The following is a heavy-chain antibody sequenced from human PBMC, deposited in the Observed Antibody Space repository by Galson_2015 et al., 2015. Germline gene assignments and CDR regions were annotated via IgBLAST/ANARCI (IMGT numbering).Heavy chain of an antibody. CDR1: GYTFTSYG. CDR2: NSAYNGST. CDR3: ARPVRGDMFRWDDFDI. J-gene: IGHJ3*02. Sequence: SVKVSCTASGYTFTSYGISWGRQAAGQGLEWVGCNSAYNGSTNYTQKLQGRVTMTTDTSTSTAYMELRSLTSDDTAVYYCARPVRGDMFRWDDFDIWGQGTMVTVSS. V-gene: IGHV1-18*04. D-gene: IGHD3-10*01.